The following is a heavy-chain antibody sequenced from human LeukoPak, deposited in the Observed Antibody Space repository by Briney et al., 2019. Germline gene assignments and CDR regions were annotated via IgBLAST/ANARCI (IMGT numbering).Heavy chain of an antibody. CDR1: GFAFNSYS. Sequence: GGSLRLSCAASGFAFNSYSMNWVRQAPGKGLEWVSSISGSRSYIYYADSVKGRFTISRDNSKNTLYLQMNSLRAEDTAVYYCAKPYSSGWFLSGYYYYMDVWGKGTTVTVSS. D-gene: IGHD6-19*01. CDR3: AKPYSSGWFLSGYYYYMDV. V-gene: IGHV3-21*04. J-gene: IGHJ6*03. CDR2: ISGSRSYI.